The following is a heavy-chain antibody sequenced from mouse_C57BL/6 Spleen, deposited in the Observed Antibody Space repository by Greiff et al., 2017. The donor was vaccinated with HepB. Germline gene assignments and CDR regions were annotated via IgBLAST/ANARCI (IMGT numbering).Heavy chain of an antibody. CDR1: GYTFTSYW. CDR2: IDPSDSYT. D-gene: IGHD1-1*01. J-gene: IGHJ2*01. CDR3: ARGYGSFDY. Sequence: QVQLQQPGAELVMPGASVKLSCKASGYTFTSYWMHWVKQRPGQGLEWIGEIDPSDSYTNYNQKLKGKSTLTVDKSSSTAYMQLSSLTSEDSAVYYCARGYGSFDYWGQGTTLTVSS. V-gene: IGHV1-69*01.